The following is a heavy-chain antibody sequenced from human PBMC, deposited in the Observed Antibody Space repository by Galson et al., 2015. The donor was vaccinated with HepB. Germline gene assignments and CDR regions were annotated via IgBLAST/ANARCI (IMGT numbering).Heavy chain of an antibody. Sequence: SVKVSCKASGGTFSSYAISWVRQAPGQGLEWMGRIIPILGIANYAQKFQGRVTITADKSTSTAYMELSSLRSEDTAVYYCARPGRGRQYCSSTSCYTAEYFQHWGQGTLVTVSS. CDR3: ARPGRGRQYCSSTSCYTAEYFQH. V-gene: IGHV1-69*04. CDR1: GGTFSSYA. J-gene: IGHJ1*01. D-gene: IGHD2-2*02. CDR2: IIPILGIA.